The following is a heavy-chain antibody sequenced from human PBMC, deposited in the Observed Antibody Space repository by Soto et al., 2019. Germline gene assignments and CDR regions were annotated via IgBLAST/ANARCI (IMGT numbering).Heavy chain of an antibody. CDR3: TRDVTGDIGADY. J-gene: IGHJ4*02. V-gene: IGHV3-23*01. D-gene: IGHD2-21*02. CDR2: IKTTGDTT. Sequence: PGGSRRLSCAASGFAFSNCVMSWVRQAPGKGLEWVSTIKTTGDTTFYADPVKGRFTASRDDSKNTLYLQMNSLRAEDTATYYCTRDVTGDIGADYWGQGTPVTVSS. CDR1: GFAFSNCV.